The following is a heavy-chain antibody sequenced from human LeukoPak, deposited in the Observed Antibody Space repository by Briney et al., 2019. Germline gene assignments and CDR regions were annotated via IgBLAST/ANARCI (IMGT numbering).Heavy chain of an antibody. CDR1: GFTYSSYG. CDR3: AKGVYMDY. J-gene: IGHJ4*02. Sequence: GGSLRLSCAASGFTYSSYGMHWVRQAPGKGLEWVAVISYDGSNKYYADSVKGRFTISRDNSKNTLYLQMNSLRAEDTAVYYCAKGVYMDYWGQGTLVTVSS. CDR2: ISYDGSNK. V-gene: IGHV3-30*18. D-gene: IGHD1-1*01.